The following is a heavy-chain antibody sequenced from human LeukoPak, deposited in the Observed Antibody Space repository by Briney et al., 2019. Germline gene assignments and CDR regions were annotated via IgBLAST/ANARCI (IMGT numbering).Heavy chain of an antibody. D-gene: IGHD5-18*01. CDR2: IYTSGNT. CDR3: ARDSSYGPKNDDVFDI. V-gene: IGHV4-4*07. Sequence: SETLSLTCTVSGGSISNYYWSWIRQPAGKGPEWIGRIYTSGNTNYNPSLNSRVTMSVDTSKNQFSLRLSSVTAADTAVYYCARDSSYGPKNDDVFDIWGQGTMVTVSS. J-gene: IGHJ3*02. CDR1: GGSISNYY.